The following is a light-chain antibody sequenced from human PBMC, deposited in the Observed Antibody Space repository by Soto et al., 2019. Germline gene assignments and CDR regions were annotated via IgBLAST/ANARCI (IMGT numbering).Light chain of an antibody. CDR1: SGDVGSYNL. Sequence: QSVLTQPASVSGSPGQSITISCTGTSGDVGSYNLVSWYQQHPGKAPKLMIYEGSKRPSGVSNRFSGSKSGNTASLTISGLQAEDEADYYCCSYAGSSTYVFXTGTKLTVL. CDR3: CSYAGSSTYV. V-gene: IGLV2-23*01. CDR2: EGS. J-gene: IGLJ1*01.